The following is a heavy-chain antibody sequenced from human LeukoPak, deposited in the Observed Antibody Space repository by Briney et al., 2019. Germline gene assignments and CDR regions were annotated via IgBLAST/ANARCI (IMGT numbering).Heavy chain of an antibody. V-gene: IGHV3-11*01. D-gene: IGHD3-22*01. CDR2: ISSGSTI. CDR3: ARGGQYYYDSSGRYFDY. J-gene: IGHJ4*02. Sequence: PGGSLRLSCAASGFTFSDYYMSWIRQAPGKGLEWVSYISSGSTIYYADSVKGRFTISRDNAKNSLYLQMNSLRAEDTAVYYCARGGQYYYDSSGRYFDYWGQGTLVTVSS. CDR1: GFTFSDYY.